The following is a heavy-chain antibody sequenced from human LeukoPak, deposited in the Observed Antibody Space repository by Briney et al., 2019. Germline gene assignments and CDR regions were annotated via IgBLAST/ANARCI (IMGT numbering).Heavy chain of an antibody. CDR1: GGSISSYY. CDR2: IYTSGST. J-gene: IGHJ2*01. CDR3: ARDLSLGFPRLLRNWYFDL. Sequence: SETLSLTCTVSGGSISSYYWSWIRQPAGKGLEWIGRIYTSGSTNYNPSLKSRVTMSVDTSKNQFSLKLSSVTAADTAVYYCARDLSLGFPRLLRNWYFDLWGRGTLVTVSS. D-gene: IGHD4-17*01. V-gene: IGHV4-4*07.